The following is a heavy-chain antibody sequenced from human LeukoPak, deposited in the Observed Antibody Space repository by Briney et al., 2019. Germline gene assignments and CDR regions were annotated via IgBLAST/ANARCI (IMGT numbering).Heavy chain of an antibody. Sequence: GGSLRLSCAASGFTVSRNFMSWVRQAPGKGLEWGSVIYSGGTTEYADSVKGRFIISRDNSKNTLYLQMNSLRAEDTAVYYCARDGYGYNYMDVWGKGTTVTVSS. CDR3: ARDGYGYNYMDV. D-gene: IGHD1-1*01. J-gene: IGHJ6*03. CDR2: IYSGGTT. V-gene: IGHV3-53*01. CDR1: GFTVSRNF.